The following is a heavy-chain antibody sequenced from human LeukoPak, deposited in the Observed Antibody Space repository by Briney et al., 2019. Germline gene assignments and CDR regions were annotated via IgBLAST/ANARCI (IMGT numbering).Heavy chain of an antibody. CDR3: ARHVPKTYYYDSSGFFFDY. CDR1: GYTFTNYG. J-gene: IGHJ4*02. V-gene: IGHV1-18*01. D-gene: IGHD3-22*01. Sequence: ASVKVSCKASGYTFTNYGISWVRQAPGQGLEWMGWINPYNGNTNYAQKFQGRVTLTTDTSTSTAYMELRSLRSDDTAAYYCARHVPKTYYYDSSGFFFDYWGQGTLVTVSS. CDR2: INPYNGNT.